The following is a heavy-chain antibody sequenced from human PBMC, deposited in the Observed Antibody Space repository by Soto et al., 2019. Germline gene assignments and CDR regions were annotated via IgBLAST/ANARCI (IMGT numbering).Heavy chain of an antibody. CDR1: GFTVSSNY. CDR2: IYSGGST. J-gene: IGHJ4*02. V-gene: IGHV3-66*01. Sequence: GGSLRLSCAASGFTVSSNYMSWVRQAPGKGLEWVSVIYSGGSTYYADSVKGRFTISRDNSKNTLYLQMNSLRAEDTAVYYCARMTYYYGSGSCEYFDYWGQGTLVTVSS. CDR3: ARMTYYYGSGSCEYFDY. D-gene: IGHD3-10*01.